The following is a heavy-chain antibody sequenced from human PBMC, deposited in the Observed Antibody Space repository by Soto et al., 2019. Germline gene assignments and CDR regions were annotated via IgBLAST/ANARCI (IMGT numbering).Heavy chain of an antibody. V-gene: IGHV3-53*01. J-gene: IGHJ3*02. D-gene: IGHD5-18*01. CDR2: IYSGGST. CDR1: GFTVSSNY. CDR3: ARPIYSYGYHDAFDI. Sequence: GGSLRLSCAASGFTVSSNYMSWVRQAPGKGLEWVSVIYSGGSTYYADSVKGRFTISRDNSKNTLYLQMNGLRAEDTAVYYCARPIYSYGYHDAFDIWGQGTMVTVSS.